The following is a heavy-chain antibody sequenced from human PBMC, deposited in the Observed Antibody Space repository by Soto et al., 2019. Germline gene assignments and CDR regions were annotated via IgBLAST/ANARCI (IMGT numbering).Heavy chain of an antibody. V-gene: IGHV3-7*03. CDR3: AKGWPGYSSGWFAFDI. Sequence: GGSLRLSCVASGFTFYNYAMSWVRQAPGKGLEWVANIKQDGSEKYYVDSVKGRFTISRDNAKNSLYLQMNSLRAEDTAVYYYAKGWPGYSSGWFAFDIWGQGTMVTVSS. J-gene: IGHJ3*02. CDR2: IKQDGSEK. D-gene: IGHD6-13*01. CDR1: GFTFYNYA.